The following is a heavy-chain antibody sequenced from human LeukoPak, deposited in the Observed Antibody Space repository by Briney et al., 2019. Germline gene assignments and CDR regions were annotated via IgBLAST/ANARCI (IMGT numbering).Heavy chain of an antibody. CDR1: GGTFSSFG. J-gene: IGHJ6*03. CDR3: AKVAKTDSYYYHIDV. D-gene: IGHD2-21*02. V-gene: IGHV1-69*04. Sequence: SVKVSCKASGGTFSSFGISWVRQAPGQGLEWMGRIIPVLGIPNYAQKLQNRVTISADKSTSTAYMELSSLRSEDTAVYYCAKVAKTDSYYYHIDVWGKGTTVTVSS. CDR2: IIPVLGIP.